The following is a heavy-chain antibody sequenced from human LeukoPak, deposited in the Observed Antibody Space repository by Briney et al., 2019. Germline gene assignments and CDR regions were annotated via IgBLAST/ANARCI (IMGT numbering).Heavy chain of an antibody. D-gene: IGHD2-2*01. CDR2: ISGSGGST. J-gene: IGHJ5*02. CDR1: GFTFSSYA. Sequence: PGGSLRLSCAASGFTFSSYAMSWVRQAPGKGLEWVSAISGSGGSTYYADSVKGRFTISRDNSKNTLYLQMNSLRAEDTAVYYCAKYLVVVPAASRFDPWGQGTLVTVSS. CDR3: AKYLVVVPAASRFDP. V-gene: IGHV3-23*01.